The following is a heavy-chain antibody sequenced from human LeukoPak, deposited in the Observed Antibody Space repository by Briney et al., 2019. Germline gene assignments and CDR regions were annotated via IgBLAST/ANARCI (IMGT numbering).Heavy chain of an antibody. J-gene: IGHJ4*02. V-gene: IGHV1-2*02. CDR1: GYTFTAYY. D-gene: IGHD2-2*01. CDR2: INPRSGGT. CDR3: ATWGTSEGYYFDS. Sequence: ASVKVSCKASGYTFTAYYMHWVRQAAGQGLEWMGRINPRSGGTNYAQNFQGRVTMTRDTSISTAYMELSRLKSDDTAVYYCATWGTSEGYYFDSWGQGTLVTVSS.